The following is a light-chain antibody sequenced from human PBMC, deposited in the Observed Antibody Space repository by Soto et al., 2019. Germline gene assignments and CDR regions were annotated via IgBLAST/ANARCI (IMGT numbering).Light chain of an antibody. CDR3: QHYNTYPWT. V-gene: IGKV1-5*03. J-gene: IGKJ1*01. CDR2: KAS. CDR1: QSISSW. Sequence: DIQMTQSPSTLSASVGDRVTVTCRASQSISSWLAWYQQKAGKAPKLLIYKASALESGVPSRFRGSGSGTEFTLTISRLEPEDFATYYCQHYNTYPWTFGQGTKVEIK.